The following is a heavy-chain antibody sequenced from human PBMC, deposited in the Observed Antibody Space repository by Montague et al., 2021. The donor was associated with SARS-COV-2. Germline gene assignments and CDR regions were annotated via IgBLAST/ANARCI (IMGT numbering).Heavy chain of an antibody. V-gene: IGHV3-48*03. CDR1: GFTFSSYE. CDR3: ARDSLFRSGYSSGWPDY. D-gene: IGHD6-19*01. Sequence: SLSLSCAASGFTFSSYEMNWVRQAPGKGLEWVSYISSSGSTIYYADSVKGRFTISRDNAKNSLYLQMNSLRAEDTAVYYCARDSLFRSGYSSGWPDYWGQGTLVTVSS. CDR2: ISSSGSTI. J-gene: IGHJ4*02.